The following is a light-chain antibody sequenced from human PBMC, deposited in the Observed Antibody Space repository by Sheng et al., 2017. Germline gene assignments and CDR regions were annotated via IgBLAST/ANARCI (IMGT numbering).Light chain of an antibody. V-gene: IGLV2-14*03. CDR1: SSDVGGYNY. J-gene: IGLJ1*01. CDR2: DVS. Sequence: QSALTQPASVSGSPGQSITISCTGTSSDVGGYNYVSWYQQHPGKAPKLIIYDVSNRPSGVSNRFSGSKSGNTASLTISGLQADDEADYYCSSSARGITVFGSGTKVTVL. CDR3: SSSARGITV.